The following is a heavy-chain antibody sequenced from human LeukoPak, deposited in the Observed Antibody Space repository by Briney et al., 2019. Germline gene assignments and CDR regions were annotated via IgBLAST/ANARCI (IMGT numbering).Heavy chain of an antibody. Sequence: ASVNVSCKASGYTFTGYYMHWVRQAPGQGLEWMGWINPNSGGTNYAQKFQGRVTMTRDTSISTAYMELSRLRSDDTAVYYCARTRISSIAVRSRWFDPWGQGTLVTVSS. J-gene: IGHJ5*02. D-gene: IGHD6-6*01. CDR3: ARTRISSIAVRSRWFDP. CDR2: INPNSGGT. V-gene: IGHV1-2*02. CDR1: GYTFTGYY.